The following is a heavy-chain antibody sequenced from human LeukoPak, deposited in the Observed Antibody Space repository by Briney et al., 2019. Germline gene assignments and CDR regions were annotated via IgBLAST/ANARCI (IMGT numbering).Heavy chain of an antibody. V-gene: IGHV3-53*01. CDR3: ARLGMIQAYSTEDY. J-gene: IGHJ4*02. Sequence: GGSLRLSCAASGFTVSSNYMSWVRQAPGKGLEWVSLIYGGADTYYADSVKGRFTISRDNSKNTLYLQMNSLRAEDTAVYYCARLGMIQAYSTEDYWGQGTLVTVSS. CDR1: GFTVSSNY. CDR2: IYGGADT. D-gene: IGHD6-13*01.